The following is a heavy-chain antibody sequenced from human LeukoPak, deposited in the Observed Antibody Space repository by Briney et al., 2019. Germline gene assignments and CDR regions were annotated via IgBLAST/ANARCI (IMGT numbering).Heavy chain of an antibody. CDR2: ITGSGSTT. CDR1: GFTFTTYS. CDR3: AKQGEYAVYPDFGS. J-gene: IGHJ4*02. V-gene: IGHV3-23*01. D-gene: IGHD2-2*01. Sequence: PGGSLRLSCAASGFTFTTYSMSWVRQAPGKGLEWVSAITGSGSTTYYADSVKGRFTISRDNSKNTLYLQMNSLRPEDTAVYYCAKQGEYAVYPDFGSWGQGTLVTVSS.